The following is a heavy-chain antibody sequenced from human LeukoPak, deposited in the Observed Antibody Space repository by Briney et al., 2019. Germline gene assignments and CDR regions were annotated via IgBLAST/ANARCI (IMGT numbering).Heavy chain of an antibody. CDR3: ARHPIQLWLGWCYFDY. CDR2: INHSGST. J-gene: IGHJ4*02. Sequence: PSETLSLTCVVSGGSIITNDYWWGWIRQPPGKGLEWIGEINHSGSTNYNPSLKSRVTISVDTSKNQFSLKLSSVTAADTAVYYCARHPIQLWLGWCYFDYWGQGTLVTVSS. D-gene: IGHD5-18*01. CDR1: GGSIITNDYW. V-gene: IGHV4/OR15-8*01.